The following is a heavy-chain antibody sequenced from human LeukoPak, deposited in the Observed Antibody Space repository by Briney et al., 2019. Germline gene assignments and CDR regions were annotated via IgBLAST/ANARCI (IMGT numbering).Heavy chain of an antibody. V-gene: IGHV3-30-3*01. CDR3: AREVDY. J-gene: IGHJ4*02. CDR2: ISYDGSNK. Sequence: AGGSLRLSCAASGFTFSSYAMSWVRQAPGKGLEWVAVISYDGSNKYYADSVKGRFTISRDNSKNTLYLQMNSLRAEDTAVYYCAREVDYWGQGTLVTVSS. CDR1: GFTFSSYA.